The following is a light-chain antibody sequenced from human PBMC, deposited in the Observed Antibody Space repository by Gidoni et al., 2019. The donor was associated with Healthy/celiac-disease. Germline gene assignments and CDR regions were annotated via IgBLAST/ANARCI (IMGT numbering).Light chain of an antibody. J-gene: IGLJ1*01. V-gene: IGLV1-44*01. CDR2: SNN. Sequence: QSVLTQPPSASATPGPGVTIPCSGSSSNIGSNTVNWYQQLPGTAPKLLMYSNNQRPSGVPDRFSGSKSGTSASLAISGLQSEDEADYYCAAWDDSLNGYVFGTGTKVTVL. CDR1: SSNIGSNT. CDR3: AAWDDSLNGYV.